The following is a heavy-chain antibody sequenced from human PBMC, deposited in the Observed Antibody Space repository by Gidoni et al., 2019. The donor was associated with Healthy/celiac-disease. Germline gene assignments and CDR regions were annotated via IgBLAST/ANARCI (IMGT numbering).Heavy chain of an antibody. CDR2: IYYSGST. J-gene: IGHJ3*02. V-gene: IGHV4-39*01. CDR1: GGSISSSSYY. CDR3: ARPYDTSCLYSVCAFDI. Sequence: ESGPGLVKPSETLSLTCTVSGGSISSSSYYWGWIRQPPGKGLEWIGSIYYSGSTYYNPSLKSRVTISVDTSKNQFSLKLSSVTAADTAVYYCARPYDTSCLYSVCAFDIWGQGTMVTVSS. D-gene: IGHD2-2*01.